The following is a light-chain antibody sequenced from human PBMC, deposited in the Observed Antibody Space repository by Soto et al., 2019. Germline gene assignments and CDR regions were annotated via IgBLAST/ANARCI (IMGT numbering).Light chain of an antibody. CDR2: DVS. CDR1: SSDIGSYNY. CDR3: CTYAGSYLWV. J-gene: IGLJ3*02. V-gene: IGLV2-11*01. Sequence: QSALTQPRSVSGSPGQSVTISCTGTSSDIGSYNYVSWYQQHPGKAPKLMIYDVSKRPSGVPDRFSGSKSGNTASLTISGLQTEDDADYYCCTYAGSYLWVFGGGTKLTVL.